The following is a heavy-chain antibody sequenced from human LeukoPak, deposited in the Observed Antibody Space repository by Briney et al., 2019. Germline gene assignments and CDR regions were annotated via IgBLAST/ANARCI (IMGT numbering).Heavy chain of an antibody. CDR2: ISSSGGST. CDR1: GFTFSSYA. J-gene: IGHJ5*02. CDR3: AKDGFRSSWQVNNWFDP. Sequence: PGGSLRLSCAASGFTFSSYAMTWVRQAPGKGLEWVSAISSSGGSTYYADSVKGRFTISRDNSKNTLYLQMNSLRAEDTAVYYCAKDGFRSSWQVNNWFDPWGQGTLVTVSS. V-gene: IGHV3-23*01. D-gene: IGHD6-13*01.